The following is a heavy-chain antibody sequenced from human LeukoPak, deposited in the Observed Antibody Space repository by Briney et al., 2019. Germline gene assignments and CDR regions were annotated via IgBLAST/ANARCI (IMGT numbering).Heavy chain of an antibody. J-gene: IGHJ5*02. Sequence: GGSLRLSCAASGFTFSSYEMNWVRQAPGKGLEWVSYISDSGNTIYYADSVKGRFSISRDNAKNSLYLQMNSLRVEDTALYYCARDKENAFSNNWFDPWGQGTLVTVSS. D-gene: IGHD3-3*02. CDR3: ARDKENAFSNNWFDP. CDR2: ISDSGNTI. V-gene: IGHV3-48*03. CDR1: GFTFSSYE.